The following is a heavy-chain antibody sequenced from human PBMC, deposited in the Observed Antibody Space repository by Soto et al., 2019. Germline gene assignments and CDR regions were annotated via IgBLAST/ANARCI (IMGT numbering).Heavy chain of an antibody. D-gene: IGHD6-19*01. J-gene: IGHJ4*02. CDR3: ATPRPAIALAGYYYFDY. Sequence: QVQLVESGGGVVQPGRSLRLSCAASGFTFSSYAMHWVRQAPGKGLEWVSVISNDGSRKYYADSVKGRFTISRDNSXNXLYLQMISLRPEDTGVYYCATPRPAIALAGYYYFDYWGQGTLVTVSS. CDR1: GFTFSSYA. CDR2: ISNDGSRK. V-gene: IGHV3-30-3*01.